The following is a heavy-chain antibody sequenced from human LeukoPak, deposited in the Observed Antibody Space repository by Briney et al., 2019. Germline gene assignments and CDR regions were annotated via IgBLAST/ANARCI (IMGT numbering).Heavy chain of an antibody. CDR1: GYTFTSYG. CDR2: ISAYNGNT. D-gene: IGHD2-2*01. V-gene: IGHV1-18*01. CDR3: AKVDCSSTSCQPYDAFDI. Sequence: ASVKVSCKASGYTFTSYGISWVRQAPGQGLEWMGWISAYNGNTNYAQKLQGRVTMTTDTSTSTAYMELRSLRSDDTAVYYCAKVDCSSTSCQPYDAFDIWGQGTMVTVSS. J-gene: IGHJ3*02.